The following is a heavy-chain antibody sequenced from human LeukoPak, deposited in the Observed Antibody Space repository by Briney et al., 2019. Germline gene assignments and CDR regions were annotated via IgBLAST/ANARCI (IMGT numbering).Heavy chain of an antibody. J-gene: IGHJ4*02. Sequence: PGGSLRLSCAASGFTFSTYYMSWIRQAPGKGLEWVSSITASGGSTYCADSVKGHFTISRDNSKNTLYLQMSSLRAEDTAVYYCARDYPTSGIVTIFDYWGQGTLVTVSS. CDR2: ITASGGST. V-gene: IGHV3-23*01. D-gene: IGHD1-1*01. CDR1: GFTFSTYY. CDR3: ARDYPTSGIVTIFDY.